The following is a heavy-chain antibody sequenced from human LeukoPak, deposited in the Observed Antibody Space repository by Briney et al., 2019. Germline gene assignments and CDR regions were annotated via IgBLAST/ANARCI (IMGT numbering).Heavy chain of an antibody. J-gene: IGHJ4*02. CDR3: ARAVLYYDSSGYYYDPGYFDY. V-gene: IGHV3-53*01. D-gene: IGHD3-22*01. CDR2: IYNGGST. Sequence: LSGGSLRRSCAASGFTVSSNYMSWVRQAPGKGLEWVSVIYNGGSTYYSDSVKGRFTISRDNSKNTLYLQMNSLRAEDTAVYYCARAVLYYDSSGYYYDPGYFDYWGQGTLVTVSS. CDR1: GFTVSSNY.